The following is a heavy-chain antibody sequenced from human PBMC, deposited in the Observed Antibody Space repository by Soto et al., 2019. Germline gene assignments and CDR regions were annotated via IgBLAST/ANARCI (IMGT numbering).Heavy chain of an antibody. D-gene: IGHD3-10*01. J-gene: IGHJ6*02. Sequence: SLRLSCAASGFTFSSYGMHWVRQAPGKGLEWVAVISYDGSNKYYADSVKGRFTISRDNSKNTLYLQMNSLRAEDTAVYYCANIYGSSDVWGQGTTVTVSS. CDR3: ANIYGSSDV. CDR1: GFTFSSYG. CDR2: ISYDGSNK. V-gene: IGHV3-30*18.